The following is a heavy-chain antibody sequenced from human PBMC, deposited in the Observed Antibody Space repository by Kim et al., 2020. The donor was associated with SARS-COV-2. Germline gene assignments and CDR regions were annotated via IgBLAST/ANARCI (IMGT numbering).Heavy chain of an antibody. V-gene: IGHV3-7*01. J-gene: IGHJ6*03. CDR3: ARDQSRITIFGVVINYYYMAV. CDR1: GFTFSSYW. D-gene: IGHD3-3*01. CDR2: IKQDGSEK. Sequence: GGSLRLSCAASGFTFSSYWMSWVRQAPGKGLEWVANIKQDGSEKYYVDSVKGRFTISRDNAKNSLYLQMNSLRAEDTAVYYCARDQSRITIFGVVINYYYMAVWGKGTTVTVSS.